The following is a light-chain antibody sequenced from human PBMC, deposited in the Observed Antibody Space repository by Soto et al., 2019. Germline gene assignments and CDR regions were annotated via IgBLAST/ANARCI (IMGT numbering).Light chain of an antibody. J-gene: IGLJ3*02. CDR3: CSYSGGNNLV. CDR2: EVT. Sequence: QSALTQPPSASGSPGQSVTISCTGTSSDIGAYNYVSWYQQHPGKVPKLMIYEVTKRPSGVPDRFSGSQSGNTASLTVSWLQAENDADYFCCSYSGGNNLVFGGGTKLTVL. CDR1: SSDIGAYNY. V-gene: IGLV2-8*01.